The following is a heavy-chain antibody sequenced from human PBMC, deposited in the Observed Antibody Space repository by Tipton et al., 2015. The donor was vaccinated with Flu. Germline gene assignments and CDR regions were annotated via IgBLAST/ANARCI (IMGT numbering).Heavy chain of an antibody. J-gene: IGHJ4*02. CDR2: INWNGGST. Sequence: SLRLSCAASGFTFDDYGMSWVRQAPGKGLEWVSGINWNGGSTGYAGSVKGRFTISRDNAKNSLYLQMNSLRAEDTALYYCARARYSSGWDGLYYFDYWGQGTLVTVSS. D-gene: IGHD6-19*01. V-gene: IGHV3-20*04. CDR1: GFTFDDYG. CDR3: ARARYSSGWDGLYYFDY.